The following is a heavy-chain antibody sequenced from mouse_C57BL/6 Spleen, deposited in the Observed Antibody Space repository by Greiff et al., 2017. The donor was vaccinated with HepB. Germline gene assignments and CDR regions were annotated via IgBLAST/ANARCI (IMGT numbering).Heavy chain of an antibody. Sequence: QVQLKESGAELVKPGASVKISCKASGYAFSSYWMNWVKQRPGKGLEWIGQIYPGDGDTNYNGKFKGKATLTADKSSSTAYMQLSSLTSEDSAVYVCAREGITTVVATGYFDVWGTGTTVTVSS. CDR2: IYPGDGDT. D-gene: IGHD1-1*01. CDR3: AREGITTVVATGYFDV. V-gene: IGHV1-80*01. J-gene: IGHJ1*03. CDR1: GYAFSSYW.